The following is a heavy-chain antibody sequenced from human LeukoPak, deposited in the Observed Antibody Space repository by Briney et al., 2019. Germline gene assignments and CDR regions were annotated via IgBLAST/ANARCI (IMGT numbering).Heavy chain of an antibody. V-gene: IGHV4-59*01. CDR1: GGSISSYY. CDR2: IYYSGGS. J-gene: IGHJ3*02. Sequence: PSETLSLTCTVSGGSISSYYWTWIRQPPGKGLEWIGYIYYSGGSNYNPSLKSRVTISVDTSKNQFSLKLSSVTAADTAVYYCARDFLFAFDIWGQGTMVTVSS. CDR3: ARDFLFAFDI.